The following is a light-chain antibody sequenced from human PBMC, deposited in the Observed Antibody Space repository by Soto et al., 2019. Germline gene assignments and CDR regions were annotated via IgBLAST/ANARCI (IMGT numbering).Light chain of an antibody. CDR2: KAS. CDR3: QHYNSYSEA. Sequence: DLQMTHSPSTPAGSVEDTVIITSRASQTISSLLGWYQQKPGKAPKLLIYKASTLKSGVPSRFSGRGSGTGFTLPIRSLQPDDFATYYCQHYNSYSEAFGQGTKVDIK. V-gene: IGKV1-5*03. J-gene: IGKJ1*01. CDR1: QTISSL.